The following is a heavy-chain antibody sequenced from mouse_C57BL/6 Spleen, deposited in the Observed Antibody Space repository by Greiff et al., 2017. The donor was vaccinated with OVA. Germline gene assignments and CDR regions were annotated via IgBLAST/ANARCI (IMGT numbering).Heavy chain of an antibody. CDR1: GYTFTSYW. D-gene: IGHD2-4*01. V-gene: IGHV1-64*01. J-gene: IGHJ4*01. Sequence: QVQLQQSGAELVKPGASVKLSCKASGYTFTSYWMHWVKQRPGQGLEWIGMIHPNSGSTNYNEKFKSKATLTVDKSSSTAYMQLSSLPSEDSAVYYCARGGDYGYYAMDYWGQGTSVTVSS. CDR3: ARGGDYGYYAMDY. CDR2: IHPNSGST.